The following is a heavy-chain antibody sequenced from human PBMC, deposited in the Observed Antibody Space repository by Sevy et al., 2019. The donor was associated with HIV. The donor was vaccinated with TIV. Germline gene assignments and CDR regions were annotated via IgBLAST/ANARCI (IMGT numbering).Heavy chain of an antibody. CDR2: FDPKQGET. D-gene: IGHD1-20*01. CDR1: GSTLTELS. CDR3: TTCGSQPLLPRGVYNYYAMDV. Sequence: ASLKVSCKVSGSTLTELSVHWVRQAPGKGLEWMGAFDPKQGETLYAHNFQGRVTMTEDTSTDTAYMELSSLRSEDTAVYYCTTCGSQPLLPRGVYNYYAMDVWGQGTTVTVSS. V-gene: IGHV1-24*01. J-gene: IGHJ6*02.